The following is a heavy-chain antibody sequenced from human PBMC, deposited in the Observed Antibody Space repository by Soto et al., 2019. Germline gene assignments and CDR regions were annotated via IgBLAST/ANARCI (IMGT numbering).Heavy chain of an antibody. J-gene: IGHJ6*02. D-gene: IGHD3-3*01. CDR2: ISSSGSLI. Sequence: GGALRLPCGASGFTFSAYYKTLIRPAPGKGLEWGSYISSSGSLIYYADSVKGRFTISRDNAKKSLYLQMSSLRAEDTAVYYCARDCYDLWSGAEHYGMDFWGRGTTVTGS. CDR3: ARDCYDLWSGAEHYGMDF. CDR1: GFTFSAYY. V-gene: IGHV3-11*01.